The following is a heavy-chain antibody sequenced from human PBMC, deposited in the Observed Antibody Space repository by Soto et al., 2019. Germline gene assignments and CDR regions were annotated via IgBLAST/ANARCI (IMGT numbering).Heavy chain of an antibody. CDR2: IYPGDSHI. Sequence: EVQLVQSGAEVKKPGESLKISCKGSGYSFTTYWIGWVRQMPGKGLEWMGIIYPGDSHIRYSPSFQGQVTISADKSISTAYLQCGSLKASDTAIYYCARQLETTVTTLGFWGQGTLVTVSS. CDR3: ARQLETTVTTLGF. CDR1: GYSFTTYW. D-gene: IGHD4-17*01. V-gene: IGHV5-51*01. J-gene: IGHJ4*02.